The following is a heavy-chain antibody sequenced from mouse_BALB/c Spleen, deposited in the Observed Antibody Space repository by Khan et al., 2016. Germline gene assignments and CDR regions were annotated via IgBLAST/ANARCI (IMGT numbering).Heavy chain of an antibody. Sequence: QVQLQQSGAELVKPGASVKLSCKASGYTFTSYYMYWVKQRPGQGLEWIGELNPSNGDTNFNERFKSKATLTVDKSSSTTYMQFRSLTSEDSAVYYCTRAGYDYPFAYWGQGTLVTVSA. J-gene: IGHJ3*01. CDR1: GYTFTSYY. D-gene: IGHD2-4*01. CDR3: TRAGYDYPFAY. CDR2: LNPSNGDT. V-gene: IGHV1S81*02.